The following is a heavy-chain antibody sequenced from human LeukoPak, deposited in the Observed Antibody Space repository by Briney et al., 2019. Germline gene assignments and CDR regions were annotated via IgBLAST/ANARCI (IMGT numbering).Heavy chain of an antibody. Sequence: GGSLRLSCAASGFTFSSYWMSWVRQAPGKGLEWVANIKQDGSEKYYVDSVKGRFTISRDNAKNSLYLEMNSLRAEDTAVYYCARDGSEAGYSSGWDAFDIWGQGTMVTVSS. CDR2: IKQDGSEK. J-gene: IGHJ3*02. D-gene: IGHD6-19*01. CDR3: ARDGSEAGYSSGWDAFDI. CDR1: GFTFSSYW. V-gene: IGHV3-7*01.